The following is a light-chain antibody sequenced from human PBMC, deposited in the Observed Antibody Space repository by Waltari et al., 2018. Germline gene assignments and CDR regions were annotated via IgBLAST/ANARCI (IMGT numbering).Light chain of an antibody. V-gene: IGKV2-28*01. Sequence: DIVMTQSPLSLPVTPGEPASILCRSSQSLLHSNGYNYLDWYLQKPGQSPQLLIYLGSNRASGVPDRFSGSGSGTDFTLKISRVEAEDVGVYYCMQALQTPITFGQGTRLEIK. CDR1: QSLLHSNGYNY. CDR3: MQALQTPIT. J-gene: IGKJ5*01. CDR2: LGS.